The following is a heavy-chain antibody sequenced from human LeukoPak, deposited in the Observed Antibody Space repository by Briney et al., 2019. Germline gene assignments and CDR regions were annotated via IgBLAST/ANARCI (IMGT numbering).Heavy chain of an antibody. Sequence: SETLSLTCTVSGYSISSGYYWGWIRPPPGKGLEWIGSIYHSGSTYYNPSLKSRVTISVDTSKNQFSLKLSSVTAADTAVYYCARDGDYDILTGYYSRPFDYWGQGTLVTVSS. J-gene: IGHJ4*02. D-gene: IGHD3-9*01. CDR1: GYSISSGYY. CDR3: ARDGDYDILTGYYSRPFDY. CDR2: IYHSGST. V-gene: IGHV4-38-2*02.